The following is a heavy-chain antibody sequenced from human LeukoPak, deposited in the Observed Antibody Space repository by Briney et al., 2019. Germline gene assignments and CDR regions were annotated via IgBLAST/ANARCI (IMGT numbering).Heavy chain of an antibody. D-gene: IGHD3-10*01. Sequence: GGSLRLSCAASGFTVSSNYMSWVRQAPGKGLEWVSVIYSGGSTYYADSVKGRFTISRDDSKNTLYLQMNSLRAEDTAVYYCARDLWFGELLGKHYYYGMDVWGQGTTVTVSS. V-gene: IGHV3-66*01. CDR3: ARDLWFGELLGKHYYYGMDV. CDR1: GFTVSSNY. J-gene: IGHJ6*02. CDR2: IYSGGST.